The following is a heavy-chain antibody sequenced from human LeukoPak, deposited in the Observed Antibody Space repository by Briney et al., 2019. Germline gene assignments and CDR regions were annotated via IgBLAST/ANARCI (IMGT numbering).Heavy chain of an antibody. Sequence: GASVKVSCKASGGTFSSYATSWVRQAPGQGLEWMGRIIPILGIANYAQKFQGRVTITRDTSASTAYMELSSLRSEDTAVYYCARDVGSSGWQTFDYWGQGTLVTVSS. CDR3: ARDVGSSGWQTFDY. CDR2: IIPILGIA. CDR1: GGTFSSYA. V-gene: IGHV1-69*04. D-gene: IGHD6-19*01. J-gene: IGHJ4*02.